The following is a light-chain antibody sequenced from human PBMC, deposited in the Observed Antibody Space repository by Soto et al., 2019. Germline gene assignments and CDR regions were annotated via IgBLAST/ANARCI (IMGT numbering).Light chain of an antibody. Sequence: DIQMTQSPSSLSASVGDRGTITCRASQGISNYLAWYQQKPGKVPKLLIYAASTLQSGVPSRFSGSGSGTDFTLTISSLQPEDVVTYYCQKYNSAPLFGQGTKVDIK. CDR2: AAS. V-gene: IGKV1-27*01. CDR1: QGISNY. CDR3: QKYNSAPL. J-gene: IGKJ1*01.